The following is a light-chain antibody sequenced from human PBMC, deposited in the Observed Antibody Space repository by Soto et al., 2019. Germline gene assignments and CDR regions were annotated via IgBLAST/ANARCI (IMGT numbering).Light chain of an antibody. CDR2: IVS. CDR3: ISYTVSRSYV. J-gene: IGLJ1*01. Sequence: QSVLTQPASVSGSPGQSITVSCSGTSSDIGAYDHVAWVQQFPGKTPKLVIYIVSNRPSGGSCRLSGSQSGKTASLTISGLQAEDEADYYCISYTVSRSYVFGPGTKVTVL. CDR1: SSDIGAYDH. V-gene: IGLV2-14*01.